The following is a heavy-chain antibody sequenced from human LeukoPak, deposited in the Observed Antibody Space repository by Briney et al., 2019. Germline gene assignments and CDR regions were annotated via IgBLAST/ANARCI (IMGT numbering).Heavy chain of an antibody. Sequence: SETLSLTCTVSGGSISSSSYYWGWIRQPPGKGLEWIGSIYYSGSTYYNPSLKSRVTISVDTSKNQFSLKLSSVTAAGTAVYYCARARIAAAGTYHFDYWGQGTLVTVSS. D-gene: IGHD6-13*01. J-gene: IGHJ4*02. CDR1: GGSISSSSYY. CDR3: ARARIAAAGTYHFDY. V-gene: IGHV4-39*01. CDR2: IYYSGST.